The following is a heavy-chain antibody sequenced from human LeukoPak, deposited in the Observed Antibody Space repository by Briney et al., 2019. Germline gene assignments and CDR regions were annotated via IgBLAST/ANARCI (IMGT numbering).Heavy chain of an antibody. J-gene: IGHJ4*02. CDR2: IIPIFGTA. Sequence: SVKVSCKASGGTFSSYAISWVRQAPGQGLEWMGGIIPIFGTANYAQKFQGRVTITADESTSTAYMELSSLRSEDTAVYYCARDMVVVVTAGTFDYWGQGTLVTVSS. CDR1: GGTFSSYA. CDR3: ARDMVVVVTAGTFDY. D-gene: IGHD2-21*02. V-gene: IGHV1-69*13.